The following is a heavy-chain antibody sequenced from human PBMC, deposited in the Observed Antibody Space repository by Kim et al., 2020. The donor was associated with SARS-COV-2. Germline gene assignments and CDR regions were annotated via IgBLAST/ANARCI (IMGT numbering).Heavy chain of an antibody. Sequence: SETLSLTCTVSGGSISSYYWSWIRQPPGKGLEWIGYIYYSGSTNYNPSLKSRVTISVDTSKNQFSLKLSSVTAADTAVYYCARDIVVVVPDGYYYYGMDVWGQGSTVTVSS. J-gene: IGHJ6*02. CDR1: GGSISSYY. CDR2: IYYSGST. D-gene: IGHD2-15*01. V-gene: IGHV4-59*01. CDR3: ARDIVVVVPDGYYYYGMDV.